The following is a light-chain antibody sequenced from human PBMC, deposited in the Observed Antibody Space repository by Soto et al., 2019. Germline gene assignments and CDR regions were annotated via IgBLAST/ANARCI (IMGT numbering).Light chain of an antibody. J-gene: IGKJ4*01. CDR1: QSVSSN. Sequence: EIVMTQSPATLSVSPGERATFSCRASQSVSSNLAWYQQKPGQAPRLLIYGASTRATGIPARFRGSGSGTEFTLTISSLQSEDFAVYYRQQYNNWPLTFGGGTKVEIK. V-gene: IGKV3-15*01. CDR2: GAS. CDR3: QQYNNWPLT.